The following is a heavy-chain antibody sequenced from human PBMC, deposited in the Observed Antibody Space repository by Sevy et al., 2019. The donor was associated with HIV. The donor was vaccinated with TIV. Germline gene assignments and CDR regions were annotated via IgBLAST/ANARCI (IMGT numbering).Heavy chain of an antibody. Sequence: GGSLRLSCEASGFPFSSYAMTWVRLPPGGGLEWVSSISASGANTHDADSVQGRFSISRDNSKNSLYLQMNSLRADDTAVYYCAKSGSRGKYSDLFLPLDFWGQGTLVTVSS. J-gene: IGHJ4*02. CDR2: ISASGANT. D-gene: IGHD3-9*01. CDR3: AKSGSRGKYSDLFLPLDF. V-gene: IGHV3-23*01. CDR1: GFPFSSYA.